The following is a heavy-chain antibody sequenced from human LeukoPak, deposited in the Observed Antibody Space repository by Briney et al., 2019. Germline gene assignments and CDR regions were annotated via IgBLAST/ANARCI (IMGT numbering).Heavy chain of an antibody. D-gene: IGHD6-19*01. V-gene: IGHV4-61*08. CDR1: GGSISSGDYY. J-gene: IGHJ4*02. CDR2: IYYSGST. CDR3: ASVRAVAGLDY. Sequence: SETLSLTCTVSGGSISSGDYYWSWIRQPPGKGLEWIGYIYYSGSTNYNPSLKSRVTISVATSKNQFSRKLSSVTAADAAVYYCASVRAVAGLDYWGQGTLVTVSS.